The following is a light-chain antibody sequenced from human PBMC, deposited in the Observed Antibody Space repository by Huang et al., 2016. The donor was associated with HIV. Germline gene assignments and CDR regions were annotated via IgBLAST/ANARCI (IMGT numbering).Light chain of an antibody. Sequence: ERVMTQSPVTLSVSPVERVTLSCRASQSVSNNVAWYQQKPGQAPRLLIYDASTRATDIPARFSGSGSEIEFTLTISGLQSEDFAVYYCQQYNEWPRTFGQGTKLEIK. CDR1: QSVSNN. CDR3: QQYNEWPRT. V-gene: IGKV3-15*01. CDR2: DAS. J-gene: IGKJ2*01.